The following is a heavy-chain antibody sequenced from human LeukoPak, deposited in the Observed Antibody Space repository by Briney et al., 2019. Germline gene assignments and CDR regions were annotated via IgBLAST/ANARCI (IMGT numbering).Heavy chain of an antibody. CDR3: ARHLLGGSGWSRIGDHYFDY. Sequence: SETLSLTCTVSGGSISSSSYSWGWIRQPPGKGLEWIGSIYYSGSTYYNPSLKSRVTISVDTSKNQFSLKLSSVTAADTAVYYCARHLLGGSGWSRIGDHYFDYWGQGTLVTVSS. V-gene: IGHV4-39*01. CDR2: IYYSGST. CDR1: GGSISSSSYS. J-gene: IGHJ4*02. D-gene: IGHD6-19*01.